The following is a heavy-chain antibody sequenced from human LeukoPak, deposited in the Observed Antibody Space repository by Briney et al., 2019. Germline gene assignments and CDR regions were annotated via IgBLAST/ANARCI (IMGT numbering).Heavy chain of an antibody. D-gene: IGHD6-6*01. J-gene: IGHJ6*03. V-gene: IGHV3-74*01. CDR2: INTDGSST. CDR3: ARVGLFSTLRVLTVSSSSGDYYYYMDV. Sequence: GGSLRLSCAASGFTFGSYWMHWVRQAPGKGLVWVSRINTDGSSTSYADSVKGRFTISRDNAKNTLYLQMNSLRAEDTAVYYCARVGLFSTLRVLTVSSSSGDYYYYMDVWGKGTTVTVSS. CDR1: GFTFGSYW.